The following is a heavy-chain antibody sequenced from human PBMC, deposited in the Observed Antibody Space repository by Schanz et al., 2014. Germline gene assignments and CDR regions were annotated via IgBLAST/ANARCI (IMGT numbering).Heavy chain of an antibody. Sequence: VQLEQSGAEVKKPGSSVKVSCKASGGTFSTYPINWLRQAPGQGLEWMGRIIPIHGIANYAQQFQGRVTFTADKSTSTAYMELSSLRSEDTAMYYCASSGAGYSSSWDFDYWGQGTLVTVSS. CDR3: ASSGAGYSSSWDFDY. CDR1: GGTFSTYP. D-gene: IGHD6-13*01. J-gene: IGHJ4*02. CDR2: IIPIHGIA. V-gene: IGHV1-69*02.